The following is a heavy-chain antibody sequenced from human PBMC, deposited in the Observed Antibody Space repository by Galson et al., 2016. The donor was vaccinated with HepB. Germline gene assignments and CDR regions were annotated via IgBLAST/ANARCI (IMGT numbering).Heavy chain of an antibody. Sequence: SLRLSCAASGFTFRNYGMTWVRQAPGKGLEVVSSISRSGDSTDYADSVKGRFTTSRDNSKNTLSLQMNSLTADDTAIDYCVQGSTAPAVWGKGTTVTVSS. CDR2: ISRSGDST. J-gene: IGHJ6*04. CDR1: GFTFRNYG. D-gene: IGHD2-2*01. CDR3: VQGSTAPAV. V-gene: IGHV3-23*01.